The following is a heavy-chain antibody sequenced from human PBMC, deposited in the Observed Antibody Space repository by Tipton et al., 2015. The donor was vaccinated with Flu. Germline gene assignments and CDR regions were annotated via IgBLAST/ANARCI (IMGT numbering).Heavy chain of an antibody. V-gene: IGHV4-38-2*01. J-gene: IGHJ5*02. CDR2: IHRSGST. CDR3: ARRDYSNYVSEPRSWFDP. Sequence: TLSLTCSVSGDSVGSDYYWGWIRQPPGKGLEWLGNIHRSGSTYYNSSLQSRVTISIDRSNNQVSLRLVSVTATGTAIYYCARRDYSNYVSEPRSWFDPWGQGILVTISS. CDR1: GDSVGSDYY. D-gene: IGHD4-11*01.